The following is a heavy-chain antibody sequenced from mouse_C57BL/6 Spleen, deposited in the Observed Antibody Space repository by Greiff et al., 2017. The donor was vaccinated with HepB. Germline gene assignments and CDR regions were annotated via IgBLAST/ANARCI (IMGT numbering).Heavy chain of an antibody. V-gene: IGHV1-47*01. Sequence: QVQLQQSGAELVKPGASVKMSCKASGYTFTTYPIEWMKQNHGKSLEWIGNFHTYNDDNKYNDKFKGKATLTVEKASSTVYLELSRVTSDDSAVYYSARSGSSRYWYFDVWGTGTTVTVSS. CDR3: ARSGSSRYWYFDV. CDR2: FHTYNDDN. CDR1: GYTFTTYP. D-gene: IGHD1-1*01. J-gene: IGHJ1*03.